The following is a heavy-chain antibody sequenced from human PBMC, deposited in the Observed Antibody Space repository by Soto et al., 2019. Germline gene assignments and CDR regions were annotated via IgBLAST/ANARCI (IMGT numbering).Heavy chain of an antibody. J-gene: IGHJ5*02. V-gene: IGHV4-31*03. CDR2: FYYSGST. CDR1: GGSISTGGYY. Sequence: QVQLQESGPGLVKPSQTLSLTCTVSGGSISTGGYYWNWIRQHPGKGLEWIGYFYYSGSTYYNPCLKSRVTLSVNTSKKQFSLKLSSVTAAYTAVYYCARSVFPWGQGTLVTVSS. CDR3: ARSVFP.